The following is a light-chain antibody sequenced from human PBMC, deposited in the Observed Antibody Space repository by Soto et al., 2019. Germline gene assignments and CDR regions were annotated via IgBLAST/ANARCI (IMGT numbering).Light chain of an antibody. CDR1: QTFSNY. CDR3: QQYYIYAT. Sequence: DIQMTQSPSTLSASVGDRVTITFRASQTFSNYLTWYQQRPGKAPKLLIYRSSILHNGVPSRFSGSGSGTEFTLTISSLQPDDFATYYCQQYYIYATFGQGTRVEI. V-gene: IGKV1-5*03. J-gene: IGKJ1*01. CDR2: RSS.